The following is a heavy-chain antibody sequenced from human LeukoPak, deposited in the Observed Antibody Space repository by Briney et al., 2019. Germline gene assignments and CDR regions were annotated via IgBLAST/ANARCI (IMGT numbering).Heavy chain of an antibody. J-gene: IGHJ4*02. D-gene: IGHD5-18*01. CDR3: RSGFSYGYYS. Sequence: SETLSLTCTVSGGSINTSHNYWGWVRQPPGKGFEWIGCCYHRGSSYYNPSLRSRVTVSGGSSQSLFSLDLTSVTAADTDIYYCRSGFSYGYYSWGLGILVTVSS. CDR1: GGSINTSHNY. V-gene: IGHV4-39*01. CDR2: CYHRGSS.